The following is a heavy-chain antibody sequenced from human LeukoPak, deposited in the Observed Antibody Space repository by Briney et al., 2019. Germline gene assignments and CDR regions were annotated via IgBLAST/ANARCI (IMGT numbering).Heavy chain of an antibody. CDR1: GFNFRGYG. CDR3: ATNSAYGSYLDS. CDR2: MEHDGTIK. D-gene: IGHD6-25*01. J-gene: IGHJ4*02. Sequence: GGSLILSCETSGFNFRGYGLHWARQPPGKGLQWLAFMEHDGTIKYFSDSVEGRFTISRDNSQNTLFLQLNSLRTEDTAVYYCATNSAYGSYLDSWGQGTLVTVSS. V-gene: IGHV3-30*02.